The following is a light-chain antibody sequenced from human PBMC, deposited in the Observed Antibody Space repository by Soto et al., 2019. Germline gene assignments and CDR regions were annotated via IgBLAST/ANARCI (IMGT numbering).Light chain of an antibody. CDR1: QSILYRSNNKNY. Sequence: DLVMTHTTDSLAGSLAEVAAINCKSIQSILYRSNNKNYLAWYQQKAGQPPKLLIYWASTRESGVPDRFSGSGSGTDFTLTISSLQAEDVAVYYCHQYYSAPLTFGGGTKVDIK. CDR3: HQYYSAPLT. V-gene: IGKV4-1*01. J-gene: IGKJ4*01. CDR2: WAS.